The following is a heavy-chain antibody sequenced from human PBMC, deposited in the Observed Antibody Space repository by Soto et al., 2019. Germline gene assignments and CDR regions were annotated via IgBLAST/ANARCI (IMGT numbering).Heavy chain of an antibody. CDR3: AREANGSASYWEYFVDY. CDR2: MSHGGSP. Sequence: ASETLSLTCAVSGYSISSGYYWGWIRQPPGKGLEWIGSMSHGGSPYYNPSLKSRVTISVESSKNQFSVRLSSVTAADTAVYYCAREANGSASYWEYFVDYWGPGALVNVSS. J-gene: IGHJ4*02. CDR1: GYSISSGYY. D-gene: IGHD3-10*01. V-gene: IGHV4-38-2*02.